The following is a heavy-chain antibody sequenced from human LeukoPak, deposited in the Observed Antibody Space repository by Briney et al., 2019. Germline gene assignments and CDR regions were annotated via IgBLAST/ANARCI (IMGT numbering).Heavy chain of an antibody. J-gene: IGHJ4*02. Sequence: PSETLSLTCTVSGGSISSGGYSWSWIRQHPGKGLEWIGYIYYSGSTYYNQSLKSRVTISVDTSKNQFSLKLSSVTAADTAVYYCARGAPLYYYDSSGYYDYWGQGTLVTVSS. V-gene: IGHV4-31*03. CDR3: ARGAPLYYYDSSGYYDY. CDR1: GGSISSGGYS. CDR2: IYYSGST. D-gene: IGHD3-22*01.